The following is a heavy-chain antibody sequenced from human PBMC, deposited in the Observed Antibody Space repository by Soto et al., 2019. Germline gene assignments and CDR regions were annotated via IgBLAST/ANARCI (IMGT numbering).Heavy chain of an antibody. J-gene: IGHJ6*02. D-gene: IGHD3-9*01. CDR3: ARVSVLSSTGYLVGMDV. CDR1: LFTFSTYA. CDR2: ISNDGFNK. Sequence: GWSLRLSCSASLFTFSTYAMNWVLESPFKLLEWVAIISNDGFNKYYADSVKGRFTISRHNSKNTLYLQMNSLRAEDTAVYYCARVSVLSSTGYLVGMDVWGQGTTVTVSS. V-gene: IGHV3-30*14.